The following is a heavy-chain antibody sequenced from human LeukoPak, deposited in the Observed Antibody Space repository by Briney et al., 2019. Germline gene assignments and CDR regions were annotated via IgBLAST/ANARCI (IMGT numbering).Heavy chain of an antibody. CDR2: ISGRGGST. J-gene: IGHJ3*02. D-gene: IGHD3-10*01. Sequence: GGSLRLSCAAAGLTFSNYAMSWVRQAPGKGLEWVSSISGRGGSTHYADSVKGRFTISRDNSKSTMYLQVNSLRAEDTAAYYCAKGSTYFYGSGTSDDAFDIWGQGTMVTVSS. V-gene: IGHV3-23*01. CDR3: AKGSTYFYGSGTSDDAFDI. CDR1: GLTFSNYA.